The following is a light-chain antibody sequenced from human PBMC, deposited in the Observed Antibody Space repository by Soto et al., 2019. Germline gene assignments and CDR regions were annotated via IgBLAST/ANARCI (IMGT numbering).Light chain of an antibody. CDR1: QSVSSN. CDR2: GAS. J-gene: IGKJ1*01. V-gene: IGKV3-15*01. Sequence: EIVMTQSPATLSVSPGERATLSCRASQSVSSNLAWYQQKPGQAPRLLIYGASTRATGIPARFSGSGSGAEFTLTITSVKSEDFAVYYCQHYNNWWTFGQGAKVEIK. CDR3: QHYNNWWT.